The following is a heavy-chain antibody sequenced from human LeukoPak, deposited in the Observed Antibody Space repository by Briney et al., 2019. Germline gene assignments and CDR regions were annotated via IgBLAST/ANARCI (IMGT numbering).Heavy chain of an antibody. D-gene: IGHD3-10*01. J-gene: IGHJ4*02. V-gene: IGHV3-74*01. CDR2: INSDGSTT. Sequence: PGGSLRLSCGASGFTFSSYWMHWVRQAPGKGLVWISRINSDGSTTCYADSVKGRFTISRDNAKNTLYLQMNSLRAEDTAVYYCARGNYYGQDYWGQGTLVTVSS. CDR1: GFTFSSYW. CDR3: ARGNYYGQDY.